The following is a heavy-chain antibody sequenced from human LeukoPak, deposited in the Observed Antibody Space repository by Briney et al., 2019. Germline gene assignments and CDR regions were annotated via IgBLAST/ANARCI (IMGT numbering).Heavy chain of an antibody. CDR1: GFTFSTEW. V-gene: IGHV3-7*01. CDR2: MKEEGGNI. Sequence: PGGSLRLSCAASGFTFSTEWMGWVRQAPGKGLEWVATMKEEGGNIYYVDSVRGPFTISRDNAKNSLFLQMNSLRADDTAVYYCTRDGCSGWCHDYWGQGTLVTVSS. CDR3: TRDGCSGWCHDY. J-gene: IGHJ4*02. D-gene: IGHD6-19*01.